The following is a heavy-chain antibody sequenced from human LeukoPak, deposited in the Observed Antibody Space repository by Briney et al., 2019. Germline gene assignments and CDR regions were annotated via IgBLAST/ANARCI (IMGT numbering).Heavy chain of an antibody. CDR1: GFTFSSSA. Sequence: GGSLRLSCAASGFTFSSSAMSWVRQAPGKGLEWVAAISDTGRLSYCADSVNGRFTISRDNSKNTLFLQMNSLRAEDTAVYYCARIYSGYDSHFDYWGQGTLVTVSS. CDR2: ISDTGRLS. V-gene: IGHV3-23*01. CDR3: ARIYSGYDSHFDY. D-gene: IGHD5-12*01. J-gene: IGHJ4*02.